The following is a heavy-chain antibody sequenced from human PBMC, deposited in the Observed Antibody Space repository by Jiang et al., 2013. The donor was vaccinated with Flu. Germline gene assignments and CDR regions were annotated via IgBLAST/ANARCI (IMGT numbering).Heavy chain of an antibody. J-gene: IGHJ4*02. Sequence: RLSCAASGFTFSGYEMNWVRQASGKGLEWVSYISTSGSTIYYADSVKGRFTISRDNAKNSLYLQMNSLRAEDTAVYYCARYSGSYFAFDYWGQGTLVTVSS. CDR2: ISTSGSTI. CDR3: ARYSGSYFAFDY. CDR1: GFTFSGYE. V-gene: IGHV3-48*03. D-gene: IGHD1-26*01.